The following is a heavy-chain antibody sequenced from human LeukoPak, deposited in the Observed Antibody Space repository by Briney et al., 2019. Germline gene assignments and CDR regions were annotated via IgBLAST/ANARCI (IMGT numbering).Heavy chain of an antibody. CDR1: GSTFSSYW. CDR3: ARARDIDY. V-gene: IGHV3-7*03. D-gene: IGHD5-24*01. CDR2: MKEDGSEK. Sequence: GGSLRLSCAASGSTFSSYWMTWERQAPGKGLEWVASMKEDGSEKYYVDSVRGRFTISRDNAENSLYLQMNSLRAEDTAVYYCARARDIDYWGQGTLVTVSS. J-gene: IGHJ4*02.